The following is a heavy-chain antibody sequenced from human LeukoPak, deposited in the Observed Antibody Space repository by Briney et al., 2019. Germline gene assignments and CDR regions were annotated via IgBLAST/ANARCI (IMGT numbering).Heavy chain of an antibody. CDR1: GYTFTGYY. D-gene: IGHD2-2*01. CDR2: IKPISGGT. J-gene: IGHJ6*02. CDR3: ARSIVVVPAATLYYYYGMDV. V-gene: IGHV1-2*02. Sequence: GASVKVSCKASGYTFTGYYMHWVRQAPGQGLEWMGWIKPISGGTNYAQKFQGRVTMTRDTSISTAYMELSRLRSDDTAVYYCARSIVVVPAATLYYYYGMDVWGQGTTVTVSS.